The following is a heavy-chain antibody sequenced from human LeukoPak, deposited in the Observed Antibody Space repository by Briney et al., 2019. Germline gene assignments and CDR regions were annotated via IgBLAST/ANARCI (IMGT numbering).Heavy chain of an antibody. CDR1: GGSISSYF. CDR2: IYYSGST. D-gene: IGHD4-23*01. J-gene: IGHJ4*02. CDR3: ARFSRGNSVGGDY. V-gene: IGHV4-59*01. Sequence: SETLSLTCTVSGGSISSYFWSWIRQPPGKGLEWIGCIYYSGSTNYNPSLKSRVTISLDTSKNQFSLKLSSVTAADTAMYYCARFSRGNSVGGDYWGQGTLVTVSS.